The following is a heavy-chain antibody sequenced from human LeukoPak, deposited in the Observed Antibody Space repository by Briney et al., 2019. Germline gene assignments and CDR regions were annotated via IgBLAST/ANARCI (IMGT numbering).Heavy chain of an antibody. D-gene: IGHD6-19*01. CDR2: IKQDGSEK. CDR1: GFTFSGSA. J-gene: IGHJ4*02. Sequence: GGSLRLSCAASGFTFSGSAMHWVRQASGKGLEWVANIKQDGSEKYYVDSVKGRFTISRDNAKNSLYLQMNSLRAEDTAVYYCARENSSGWYCYFDYWGQGTLVTVSS. CDR3: ARENSSGWYCYFDY. V-gene: IGHV3-7*01.